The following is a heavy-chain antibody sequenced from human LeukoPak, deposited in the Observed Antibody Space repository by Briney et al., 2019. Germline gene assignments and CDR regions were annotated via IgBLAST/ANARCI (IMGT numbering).Heavy chain of an antibody. CDR1: GFTLSSYW. CDR2: IKQDGSEK. V-gene: IGHV3-7*01. D-gene: IGHD6-13*01. CDR3: ARGGKQQLVSGYFDY. J-gene: IGHJ4*02. Sequence: PGGSLRLSCAASGFTLSSYWMSWVRQAPGKGLEWVANIKQDGSEKYYVDSVKGRFTISRDNAKNSLYLQMNSLRAEGTAVYYCARGGKQQLVSGYFDYWGQGTLVTVSS.